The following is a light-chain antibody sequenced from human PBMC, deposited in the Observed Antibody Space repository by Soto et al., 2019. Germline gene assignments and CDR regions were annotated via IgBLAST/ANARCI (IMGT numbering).Light chain of an antibody. CDR3: QQYGTSPWT. CDR1: QSVRNNY. V-gene: IGKV3-20*01. CDR2: ETY. J-gene: IGKJ1*01. Sequence: EIVLTQSPDTLSSSPGERLTLSCRASQSVRNNYLAWYQLKPGQAPRLLIYETYRRATGIPDRFSGSGSGTDFTLTISRLEPEELAVYDCQQYGTSPWTFGQLTKVEIK.